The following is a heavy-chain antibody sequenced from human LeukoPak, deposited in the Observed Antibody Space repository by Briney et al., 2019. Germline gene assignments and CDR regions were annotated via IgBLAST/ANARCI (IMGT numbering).Heavy chain of an antibody. CDR2: TSGRGDIR. CDR3: NYRSGGGGYYSGLDH. V-gene: IGHV3-23*01. D-gene: IGHD2-15*01. CDR1: GFTFKNYA. Sequence: GGSLRLSCAASGFTFKNYAMSWVRQAPGEGLGWVSRTSGRGDIRLYGDAVKGRVTITRTNSENMMSVHMDSMRADDSGIYWENYRSGGGGYYSGLDHWGQGTQVTVSS. J-gene: IGHJ4*02.